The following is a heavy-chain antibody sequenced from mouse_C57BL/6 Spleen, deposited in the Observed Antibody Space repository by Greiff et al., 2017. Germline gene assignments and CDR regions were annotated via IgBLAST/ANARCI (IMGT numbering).Heavy chain of an antibody. CDR2: IDPSDSYT. D-gene: IGHD2-13*01. Sequence: QVQLKQPGAELVMPGASVKLSCKASGYTFTSYWMHWVKQRPGQGLEWIGEIDPSDSYTNYNQKFKGKSTLTVDKSSSTAYMQLSSLTSEESAVYYCARRVTKNYAMDYWGQGTSVTVSS. J-gene: IGHJ4*01. CDR3: ARRVTKNYAMDY. CDR1: GYTFTSYW. V-gene: IGHV1-69*01.